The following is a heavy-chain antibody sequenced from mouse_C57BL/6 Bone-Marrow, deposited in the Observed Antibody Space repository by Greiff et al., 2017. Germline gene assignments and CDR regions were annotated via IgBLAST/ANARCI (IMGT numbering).Heavy chain of an antibody. CDR3: AREGRGYYFDY. Sequence: EVKLVESGGGLVQPGGSLKLSCAASGFTFSDYYMYWVRQTPEKRLEWVGYISNGGGSTYYPDTVKGRFTIARDNAKNTLYLQMSRLNSEDTAMYYCAREGRGYYFDYWGRGNTLTVSS. V-gene: IGHV5-12*01. J-gene: IGHJ2*01. CDR2: ISNGGGST. CDR1: GFTFSDYY.